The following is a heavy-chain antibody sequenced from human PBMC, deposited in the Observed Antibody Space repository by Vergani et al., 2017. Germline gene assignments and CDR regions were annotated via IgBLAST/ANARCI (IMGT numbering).Heavy chain of an antibody. V-gene: IGHV3-9*01. J-gene: IGHJ3*02. CDR3: AKGTGDYYDSSGEYAFDI. Sequence: EVQLVESGGGLVQPGRSLRLSCAASGFTFDDYAMHWVRQAPGKGLEWVSGISWNSGSIGYADSVKGRFTISRDNAKNSLYLQMNSLRAEDTALYYCAKGTGDYYDSSGEYAFDIWGQGTMVTVSS. CDR2: ISWNSGSI. D-gene: IGHD3-22*01. CDR1: GFTFDDYA.